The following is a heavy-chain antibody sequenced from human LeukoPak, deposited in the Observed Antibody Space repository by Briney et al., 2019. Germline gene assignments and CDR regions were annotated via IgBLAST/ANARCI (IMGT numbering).Heavy chain of an antibody. CDR1: GYTFTSYY. D-gene: IGHD3-10*01. Sequence: ASVKVSCKASGYTFTSYYMHWVRQAPGQGLEWMGIINPSGGSTTYAQRFQGRVTMTRDTSISTAYMELSRLRSDDTAVYYCARGLREGWFGELYYWGQETPVTVSS. CDR2: INPSGGST. J-gene: IGHJ4*02. CDR3: ARGLREGWFGELYY. V-gene: IGHV1-46*01.